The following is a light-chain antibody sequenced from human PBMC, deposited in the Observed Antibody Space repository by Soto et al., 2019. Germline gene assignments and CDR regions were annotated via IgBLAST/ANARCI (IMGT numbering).Light chain of an antibody. Sequence: QSVLTQPPSVSGAPGQRVTISCTGRSSNIGAGYDVHWYQQLPGTAPKLLLYGNSNRPAGVPDRFSGSKSGTSASLAITGLQAEDAADYYCQSYASSLSGLVFGGGTKLT. V-gene: IGLV1-40*01. CDR3: QSYASSLSGLV. J-gene: IGLJ2*01. CDR2: GNS. CDR1: SSNIGAGYD.